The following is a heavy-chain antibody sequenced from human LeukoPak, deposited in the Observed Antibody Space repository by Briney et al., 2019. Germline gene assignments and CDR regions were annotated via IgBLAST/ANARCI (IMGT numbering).Heavy chain of an antibody. CDR3: AKSPFDI. CDR1: GFTFSSYE. V-gene: IGHV3-48*01. J-gene: IGHJ3*02. Sequence: PGGSLRLSCAASGFTFSSYEMNWVRQAPGKGLEWISYISDTTSSIYYADSVKGRFTISRDNGKSSLFLQMNSLRPEDTAVYYCAKSPFDIWGQGTMVTVSS. CDR2: ISDTTSSI.